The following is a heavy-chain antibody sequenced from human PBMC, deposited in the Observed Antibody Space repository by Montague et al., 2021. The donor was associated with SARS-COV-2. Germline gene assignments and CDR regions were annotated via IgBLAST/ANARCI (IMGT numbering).Heavy chain of an antibody. CDR3: ARVGRGSSWYEVAFDI. V-gene: IGHV4-59*01. Sequence: SETLSLTCTVSGGSISRSTCTWIRHRPAQGLEWVWNINNCGSTNYNSSLTSRVPISVDTSKNQFSLKLSSVAAADTAAYYCARVGRGSSWYEVAFDIWGQGTMVTGSS. D-gene: IGHD6-13*01. CDR2: INNCGST. J-gene: IGHJ3*02. CDR1: GGSISRST.